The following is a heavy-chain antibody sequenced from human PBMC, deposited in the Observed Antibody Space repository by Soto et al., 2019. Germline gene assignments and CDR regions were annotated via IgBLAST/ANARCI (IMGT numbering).Heavy chain of an antibody. J-gene: IGHJ6*03. Sequence: SETLSLTCTVSGGSISSYYWSRIRQPPGKGLEWIGYIYYSGSTNYNPSLKSRVTISVDTSKNQFSLKLSSVTAAATAVYYCASNIVATISGYYYMDVWGKGTTVTVSS. CDR3: ASNIVATISGYYYMDV. V-gene: IGHV4-59*01. CDR2: IYYSGST. CDR1: GGSISSYY. D-gene: IGHD5-12*01.